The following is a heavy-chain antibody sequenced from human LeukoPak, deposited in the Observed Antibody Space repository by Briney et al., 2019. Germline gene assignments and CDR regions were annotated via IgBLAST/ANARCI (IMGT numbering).Heavy chain of an antibody. CDR2: ISSSSSYI. Sequence: PGGSLRLSCAASGFTFSSYSMNWVRQAPGKGLEWVSSISSSSSYIYYADSVKGRFTISRDNAKNSLYLQMNSLRAEDTAVYYCAREPPILRYFDWALWYMDVWGKGTTVTVSS. V-gene: IGHV3-21*01. J-gene: IGHJ6*03. CDR3: AREPPILRYFDWALWYMDV. D-gene: IGHD3-9*01. CDR1: GFTFSSYS.